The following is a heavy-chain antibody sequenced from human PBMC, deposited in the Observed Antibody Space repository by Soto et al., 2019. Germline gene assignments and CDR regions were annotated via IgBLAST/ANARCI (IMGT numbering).Heavy chain of an antibody. CDR2: ISTYSGDT. J-gene: IGHJ5*02. V-gene: IGHV1-18*01. CDR1: GYPFFTYD. CDR3: ARHHGPTTSENWFDP. Sequence: XAVKVSSKASGYPFFTYDIIWVRQSPGQGLEWMGWISTYSGDTKYAQKFQGRVTMTTDTSTTTAYLELRSLGSDDTAVYYCARHHGPTTSENWFDPWGQGTLVTV. D-gene: IGHD5-12*01.